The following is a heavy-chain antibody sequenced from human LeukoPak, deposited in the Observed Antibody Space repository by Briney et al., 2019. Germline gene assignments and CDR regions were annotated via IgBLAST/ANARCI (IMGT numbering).Heavy chain of an antibody. CDR2: INHSGST. V-gene: IGHV4-34*01. CDR1: GGSFSGYY. CDR3: ARHPRGAAAVGY. Sequence: SETLSLTCAVYGGSFSGYYWSWIRQPPGKGLEWIGEINHSGSTNYNPSLKSRVTISVDTSKNQFSLKLSSVTAADTAVYYCARHPRGAAAVGYWGQGTLVTVSS. J-gene: IGHJ4*02. D-gene: IGHD6-13*01.